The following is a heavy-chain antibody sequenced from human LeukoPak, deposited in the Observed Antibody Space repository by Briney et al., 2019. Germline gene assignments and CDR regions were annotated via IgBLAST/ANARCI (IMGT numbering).Heavy chain of an antibody. Sequence: PSETLSLTCTDSGGAISGRRDYWGWFRQPPGKGLEWIASIYYSGSTHYNPSLKSRVTISVDTSRNQFSLELRSATAADSAMYYCARNVSRGGPGGAFDIWGQGTMVTVSS. CDR1: GGAISGRRDY. J-gene: IGHJ3*02. V-gene: IGHV4-39*01. CDR2: IYYSGST. CDR3: ARNVSRGGPGGAFDI. D-gene: IGHD3-16*01.